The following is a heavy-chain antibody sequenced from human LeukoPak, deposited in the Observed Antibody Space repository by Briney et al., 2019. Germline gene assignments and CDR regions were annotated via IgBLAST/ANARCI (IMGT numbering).Heavy chain of an antibody. CDR2: IYYSGTT. Sequence: SETLSLTCTVSGGSVSSGTYYWSWIRQPPGKGLEWIGYIYYSGTTNYNPSPKSRVTISVDTSKNQFSLKLSSVTAADTAVYYCARDRVRGNSNPFFDYWGQGTLVTVSS. V-gene: IGHV4-61*01. D-gene: IGHD4-11*01. CDR3: ARDRVRGNSNPFFDY. J-gene: IGHJ4*02. CDR1: GGSVSSGTYY.